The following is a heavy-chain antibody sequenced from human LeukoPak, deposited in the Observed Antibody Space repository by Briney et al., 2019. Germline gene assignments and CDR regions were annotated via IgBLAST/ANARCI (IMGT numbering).Heavy chain of an antibody. J-gene: IGHJ5*02. D-gene: IGHD3-3*01. V-gene: IGHV3-30*02. Sequence: GGSLGLSCAASGFIFPTYGMHWVRQAPGKGLEWVACIYPDGNNKDYADSVKGRFIISRDNSKNILLLQMNSLGPEDTAVYYCAKDWSGDYNWSDPWGQGTLVIVSS. CDR2: IYPDGNNK. CDR3: AKDWSGDYNWSDP. CDR1: GFIFPTYG.